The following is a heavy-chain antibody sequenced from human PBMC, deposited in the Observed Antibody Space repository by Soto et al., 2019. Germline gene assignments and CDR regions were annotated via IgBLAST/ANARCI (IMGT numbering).Heavy chain of an antibody. CDR1: GFTFSSYA. J-gene: IGHJ5*02. V-gene: IGHV3-23*01. CDR3: AKDTDSSSWLNWFDP. Sequence: GGSLRLSCAASGFTFSSYAMSWVRQAPGKGLEWVSAISGSGGSTYYADNVKGRFTISRDNSKKTLYLQMNSLRAEDTSVYYCAKDTDSSSWLNWFDPWGQGTLVTVSS. CDR2: ISGSGGST. D-gene: IGHD6-13*01.